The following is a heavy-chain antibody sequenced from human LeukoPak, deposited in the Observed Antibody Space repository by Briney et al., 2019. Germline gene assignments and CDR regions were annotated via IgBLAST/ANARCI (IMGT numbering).Heavy chain of an antibody. Sequence: GASVKVSCKASGYTFTGYYMHWVRQAPGQGLEWMGWINPKSGGTNYAQKFQGRVTMTRDTSISTAYMELSRLRSDDTAVYYCARAPPDYYDSSDNWFDPWGQGTLVTVSS. CDR3: ARAPPDYYDSSDNWFDP. V-gene: IGHV1-2*02. D-gene: IGHD3-22*01. CDR1: GYTFTGYY. CDR2: INPKSGGT. J-gene: IGHJ5*02.